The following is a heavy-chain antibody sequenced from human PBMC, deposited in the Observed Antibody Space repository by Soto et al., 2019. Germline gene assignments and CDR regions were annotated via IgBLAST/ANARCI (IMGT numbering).Heavy chain of an antibody. Sequence: QVQLVQSGAEVKKPGSSVKVSCKASGGTFSSYTISWVRQAPGQGLEWMGRIIPILGIANYAQKFQGRVTITADKSTSTAYMELSSLRSEDTAVHYCAREDCSGGSCYWPPVSHYGMDVWGQGTTVTVSS. CDR1: GGTFSSYT. CDR2: IIPILGIA. D-gene: IGHD2-15*01. CDR3: AREDCSGGSCYWPPVSHYGMDV. V-gene: IGHV1-69*08. J-gene: IGHJ6*02.